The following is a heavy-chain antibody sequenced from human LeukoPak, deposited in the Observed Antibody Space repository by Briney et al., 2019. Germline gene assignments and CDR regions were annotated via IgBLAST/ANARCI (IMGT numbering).Heavy chain of an antibody. Sequence: PSETLSLTCTVSGGSISSYYWSWLRQPPGKGLEWIGYIYYSGSTNYNPSLKSRVAISVDTSKNQFSLKLSSVTAADTAVYFCARGPYSYDSSGAFDIWGQGTMVTVSS. CDR2: IYYSGST. D-gene: IGHD3-22*01. J-gene: IGHJ3*02. V-gene: IGHV4-59*08. CDR1: GGSISSYY. CDR3: ARGPYSYDSSGAFDI.